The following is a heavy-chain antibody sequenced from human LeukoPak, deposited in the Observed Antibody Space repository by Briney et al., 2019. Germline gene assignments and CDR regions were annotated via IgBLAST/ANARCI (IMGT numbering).Heavy chain of an antibody. V-gene: IGHV6-1*01. D-gene: IGHD6-13*01. Sequence: SQTLSLTCAISGDSVSSNSAAWNRIRQSPSRGLEWLGRTYYRSKWYNDYAVSVKSRITINPDTSKNQFSLQLNSVTPEDTAVYYCVREQQLPWVYWFDPWGQGTLVTVSS. CDR2: TYYRSKWYN. CDR3: VREQQLPWVYWFDP. J-gene: IGHJ5*02. CDR1: GDSVSSNSAA.